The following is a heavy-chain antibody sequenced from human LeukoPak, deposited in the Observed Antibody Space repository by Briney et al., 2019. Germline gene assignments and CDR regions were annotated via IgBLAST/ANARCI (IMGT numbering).Heavy chain of an antibody. V-gene: IGHV3-30*02. CDR2: IRYDGSNK. J-gene: IGHJ4*02. CDR1: GFTFSSYG. CDR3: AKDARPHSSGWFYSPFDY. Sequence: PGGSLRLSCAASGFTFSSYGMHWVRQAPGKGLEWVAFIRYDGSNKYYADSVKGRFTISRDNSKNTLYLQMNSLRAEDTAVYYCAKDARPHSSGWFYSPFDYWGQGTLVTVSS. D-gene: IGHD6-19*01.